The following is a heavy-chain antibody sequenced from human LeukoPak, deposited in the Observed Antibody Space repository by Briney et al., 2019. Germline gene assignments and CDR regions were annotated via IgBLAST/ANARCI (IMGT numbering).Heavy chain of an antibody. D-gene: IGHD5-18*01. Sequence: GGSLRLSCAASGFTFSSYAMSWVRQAPGKGLEWVSYISSSGSTIYYADSVKGRFNISRDNANKSLYLQMNSLRAEDTAVYYCAKVGSYGYLYYYYYMDVWGKGTTVTVSS. J-gene: IGHJ6*03. CDR3: AKVGSYGYLYYYYYMDV. V-gene: IGHV3-48*04. CDR2: ISSSGSTI. CDR1: GFTFSSYA.